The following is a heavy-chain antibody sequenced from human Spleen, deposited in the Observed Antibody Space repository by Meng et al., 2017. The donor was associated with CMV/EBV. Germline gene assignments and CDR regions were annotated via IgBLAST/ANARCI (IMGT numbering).Heavy chain of an antibody. Sequence: HYMDWVRQAPGEGLEWVGRTRNKANSYTTEYAASVKGRFTISRDDSKNSLYLQMNSLKTEDTAVYYCARAAINTIFGVVSGYAFDIWGQGTMVTVSS. CDR3: ARAAINTIFGVVSGYAFDI. J-gene: IGHJ3*02. CDR2: TRNKANSYTT. D-gene: IGHD3-3*01. V-gene: IGHV3-72*01. CDR1: HY.